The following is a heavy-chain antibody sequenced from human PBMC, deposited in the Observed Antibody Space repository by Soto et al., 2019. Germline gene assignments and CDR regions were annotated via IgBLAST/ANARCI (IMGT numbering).Heavy chain of an antibody. J-gene: IGHJ3*02. CDR2: INAGNGNT. V-gene: IGHV1-3*01. Sequence: ASVKVSCKASGYPFTSYFIHWVRQAPGQRLEWMGWINAGNGNTNYSQKFQGRVTITRDTSASTAYMELSSLRSEDTAVYYCARSMIVVVPDALDIWGQ. CDR3: ARSMIVVVPDALDI. D-gene: IGHD3-22*01. CDR1: GYPFTSYF.